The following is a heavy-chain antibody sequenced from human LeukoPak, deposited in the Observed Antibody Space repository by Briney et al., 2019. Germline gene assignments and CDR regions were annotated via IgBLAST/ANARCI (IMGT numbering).Heavy chain of an antibody. D-gene: IGHD2-2*01. J-gene: IGHJ6*03. CDR3: ARSKVVVELAANYMDV. V-gene: IGHV4-39*01. CDR2: IYYSGST. Sequence: PSETLSLTCAVSGGSISSNSYYWGWIRQPPGKGLEWIGSIYYSGSTYYNPSLKSRVTISVDTSKNQFSLKLSSVTAADTAVYYCARSKVVVELAANYMDVWGKGTTVTISS. CDR1: GGSISSNSYY.